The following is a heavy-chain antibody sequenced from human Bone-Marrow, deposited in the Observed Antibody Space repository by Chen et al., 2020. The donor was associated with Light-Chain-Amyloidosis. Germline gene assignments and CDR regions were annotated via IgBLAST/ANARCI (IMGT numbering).Heavy chain of an antibody. Sequence: QVHLQESGPGLVKPSDTLSLTCNVSGGFVRRNSYSWGWIRQPPVKGLEWIGYIHNTGSTLYHPSLNSLVTMSLDTSKRQFSLTLTSVTTADTAVYYCARPPQFSSSPFDSWGPGVLVTVSS. J-gene: IGHJ4*02. CDR1: GGFVRRNSYS. CDR3: ARPPQFSSSPFDS. CDR2: IHNTGST. V-gene: IGHV4-61*01. D-gene: IGHD2-15*01.